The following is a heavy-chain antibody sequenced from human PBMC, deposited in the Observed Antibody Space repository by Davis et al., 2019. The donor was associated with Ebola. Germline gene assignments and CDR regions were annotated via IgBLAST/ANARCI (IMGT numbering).Heavy chain of an antibody. V-gene: IGHV4-39*01. J-gene: IGHJ4*02. CDR1: GGSISSSSYY. CDR2: IYYSGST. Sequence: MPSETLSLTCTVSGGSISSSSYYWGWIRQPPGKGLEWIGSIYYSGSTYYNPSLKSRVTISVDTSKNQFSLKLSSVTAADTAVYYCARNTQVLLWFGESYKSTPFDYWGQGTLVTVSS. CDR3: ARNTQVLLWFGESYKSTPFDY. D-gene: IGHD3-10*01.